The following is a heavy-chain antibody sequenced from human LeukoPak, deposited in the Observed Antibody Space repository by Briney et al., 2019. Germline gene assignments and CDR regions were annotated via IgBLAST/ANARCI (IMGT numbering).Heavy chain of an antibody. J-gene: IGHJ1*01. CDR3: ARRHYYDGSGYLE. D-gene: IGHD3-22*01. CDR1: GDSISRSDSY. Sequence: SETLSLTCSVSGDSISRSDSYWDWLRQPPGMGLEWIGTIYYSGRTYYSPSLKSRVTMSVDPSHNPFSLTLRSVPRAATAFYSRARRHYYDGSGYLEWGQGTLLSVSS. CDR2: IYYSGRT. V-gene: IGHV4-39*01.